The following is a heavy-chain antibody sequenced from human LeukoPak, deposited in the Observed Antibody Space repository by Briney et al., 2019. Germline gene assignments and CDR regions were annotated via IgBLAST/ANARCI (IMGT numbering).Heavy chain of an antibody. CDR3: ARVVGFSYYFDS. Sequence: GGSLRLSCTASGLPFSNYSMNWVRQAPGKGLEWVSSISGSSIYIYYADSVKGRFTLSRDNAKKSLYLQMNSLRAEDTAVYFCARVVGFSYYFDSWGQGTLVTVSS. D-gene: IGHD2-15*01. CDR1: GLPFSNYS. CDR2: ISGSSIYI. V-gene: IGHV3-21*01. J-gene: IGHJ4*02.